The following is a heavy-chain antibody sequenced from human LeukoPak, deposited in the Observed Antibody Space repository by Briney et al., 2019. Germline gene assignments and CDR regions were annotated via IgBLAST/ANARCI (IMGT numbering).Heavy chain of an antibody. V-gene: IGHV4-34*01. CDR1: GGSFSGYY. CDR3: AREVATIPRYAFDI. J-gene: IGHJ3*02. CDR2: INHSGST. Sequence: PSGTLSLTCAVYGGSFSGYYWSWIRQPPGKGLEWIGEINHSGSTNYNPSLKSRVTISVDTSKNQFSLKLSSVTAADTAVYYCAREVATIPRYAFDIWGQGTMVTVSS. D-gene: IGHD5-12*01.